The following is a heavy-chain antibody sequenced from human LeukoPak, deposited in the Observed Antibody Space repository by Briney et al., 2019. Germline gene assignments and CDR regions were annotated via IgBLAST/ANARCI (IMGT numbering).Heavy chain of an antibody. D-gene: IGHD2-15*01. Sequence: SVKVSCKASGGTFSSYTISWVRQAPGQGLEWMGRIIPILGIANYAQKFQGRVTTTADKSTSTAYMELSSLRSEDTAVYYCARSVVVAATNNWFDPWGQGTLVTVSS. V-gene: IGHV1-69*02. CDR1: GGTFSSYT. CDR2: IIPILGIA. CDR3: ARSVVVAATNNWFDP. J-gene: IGHJ5*02.